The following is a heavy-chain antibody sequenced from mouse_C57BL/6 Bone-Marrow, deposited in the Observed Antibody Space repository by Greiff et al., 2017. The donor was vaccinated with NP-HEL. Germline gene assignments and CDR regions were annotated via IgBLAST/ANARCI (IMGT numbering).Heavy chain of an antibody. D-gene: IGHD4-1*01. V-gene: IGHV7-3*01. CDR1: GFTFTDYY. CDR3: ARSLANWVFDY. CDR2: IRNKANGYTT. Sequence: EVNLVESGGGLVQPGGSLSLSCAASGFTFTDYYMSWVRQPPGKALEWLGFIRNKANGYTTEYSASVKGRFTISRDNSQSILYLQMNALRAEDSATYYCARSLANWVFDYWGQGTTLTVSS. J-gene: IGHJ2*01.